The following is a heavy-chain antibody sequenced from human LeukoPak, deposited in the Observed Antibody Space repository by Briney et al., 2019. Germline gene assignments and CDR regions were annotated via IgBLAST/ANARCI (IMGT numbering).Heavy chain of an antibody. J-gene: IGHJ5*02. CDR1: GFTFSSYG. V-gene: IGHV3-33*06. CDR2: IWYDGSNK. Sequence: GWSLRLSCAASGFTFSSYGMHWVRQAPGKGLEWVAVIWYDGSNKYYADSVKGRFTISRDNSKNTLYLQMNSLRAEDTAVYYCAKDVAYCSGGSCYLLNWFDPWGQGTLVTVSS. D-gene: IGHD2-15*01. CDR3: AKDVAYCSGGSCYLLNWFDP.